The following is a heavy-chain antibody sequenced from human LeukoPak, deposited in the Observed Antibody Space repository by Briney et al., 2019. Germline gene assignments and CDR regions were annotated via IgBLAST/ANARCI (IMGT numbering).Heavy chain of an antibody. CDR3: ARDRGYDPYNWFDP. CDR2: IYTSGST. V-gene: IGHV4-61*02. Sequence: SETLSLTCTVSGGPISSGSYYWSWIRQPAGKGLEWIGRIYTSGSTNYNPSLNSRVTISVDTSKNQFSLKLSSVTAADTAVYYCARDRGYDPYNWFDPWGQGTLVTVSS. J-gene: IGHJ5*02. D-gene: IGHD5-12*01. CDR1: GGPISSGSYY.